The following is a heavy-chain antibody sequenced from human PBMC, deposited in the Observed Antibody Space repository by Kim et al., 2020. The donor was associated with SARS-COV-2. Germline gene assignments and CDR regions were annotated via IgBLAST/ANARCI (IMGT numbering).Heavy chain of an antibody. V-gene: IGHV4-39*01. CDR2: IYYSGST. D-gene: IGHD3-10*01. J-gene: IGHJ4*02. Sequence: SETLSLTCTVSGGSISSSSYYWGWIRQPPGKGLEWIGSIYYSGSTYYNPYLKSRVTISVDTSKNQFSLKLSSVTAADTAVYYCARQDVLLWFGERAFDYWGQGTLVTVSS. CDR3: ARQDVLLWFGERAFDY. CDR1: GGSISSSSYY.